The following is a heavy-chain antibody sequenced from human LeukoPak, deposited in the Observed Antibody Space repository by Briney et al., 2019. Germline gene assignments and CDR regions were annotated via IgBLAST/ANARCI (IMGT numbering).Heavy chain of an antibody. Sequence: GGSLRLSCAASGFTFTSYAMSWVRPAPEKGLGWGSGISGSVGHTYYADSVKGRFTISTNNSKNTLYLQMNSLRAEDTAAYYCAKNPVASYFDYWGQGTLVTVSS. CDR2: ISGSVGHT. V-gene: IGHV3-23*01. J-gene: IGHJ4*02. CDR3: AKNPVASYFDY. CDR1: GFTFTSYA.